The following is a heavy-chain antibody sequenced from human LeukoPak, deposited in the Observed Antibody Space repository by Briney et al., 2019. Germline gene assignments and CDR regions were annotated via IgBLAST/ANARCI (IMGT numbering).Heavy chain of an antibody. CDR2: IYGRGGST. J-gene: IGHJ4*02. D-gene: IGHD1-26*01. CDR3: AKGESSGNYYSGYDY. Sequence: GGSLRLSRAASGFSFSNYAMSWVRPAPGKGGEWVSAIYGRGGSTFYADCVKGRFTISRDNSKNTLYLQMNSLRVEDTAVYYCAKGESSGNYYSGYDYWGQGTLVTVSS. CDR1: GFSFSNYA. V-gene: IGHV3-23*01.